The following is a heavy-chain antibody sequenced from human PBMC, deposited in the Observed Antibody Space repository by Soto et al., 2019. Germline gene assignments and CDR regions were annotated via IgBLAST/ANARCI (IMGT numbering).Heavy chain of an antibody. D-gene: IGHD6-13*01. CDR1: GGTFSSYA. J-gene: IGHJ4*02. CDR2: IIPIFGTA. Sequence: QVQLVQSGAEVKKPGSSVKVSRKASGGTFSSYAISWVRQAPGQGLEWMGGIIPIFGTANYAQKFQGRVTITADESTSTAYMELSSLRSEDTAVYYCARDEQEGYSSWYYFDYWGQGTLVTVSS. CDR3: ARDEQEGYSSWYYFDY. V-gene: IGHV1-69*01.